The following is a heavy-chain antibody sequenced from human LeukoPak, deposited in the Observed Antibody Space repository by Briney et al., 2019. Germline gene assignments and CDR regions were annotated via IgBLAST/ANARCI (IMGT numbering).Heavy chain of an antibody. CDR3: ARDEGYCSGGSCYSNY. D-gene: IGHD2-15*01. J-gene: IGHJ4*02. CDR1: GFTFSDYY. Sequence: GGSLRLSCAASGFTFSDYYMSWIRQAPGKGLEWVSYISSSSSYTNSADSVKGRFTISRDNAKNSLYLQMSSLRAEDTAVYYCARDEGYCSGGSCYSNYWGQGTLVTVSS. V-gene: IGHV3-11*06. CDR2: ISSSSSYT.